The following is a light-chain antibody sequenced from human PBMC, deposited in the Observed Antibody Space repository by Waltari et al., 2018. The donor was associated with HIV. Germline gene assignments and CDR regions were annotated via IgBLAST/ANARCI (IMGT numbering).Light chain of an antibody. V-gene: IGKV1-12*01. Sequence: DIQMTQSPSSVSASVGDRVTITCRASQPVSSWLTWYQQNPGKSPDLLIYATSILQSGVPSRFSGSGSGTNFTLTITSLQPEDFASYYCQQANSFPWTFGQGTKVEIK. CDR1: QPVSSW. J-gene: IGKJ1*01. CDR2: ATS. CDR3: QQANSFPWT.